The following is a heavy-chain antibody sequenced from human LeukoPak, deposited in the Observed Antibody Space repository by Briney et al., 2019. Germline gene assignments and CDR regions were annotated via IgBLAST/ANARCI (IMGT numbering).Heavy chain of an antibody. CDR1: GFSFSSYG. V-gene: IGHV3-30*18. CDR2: ISYDGTNK. J-gene: IGHJ4*02. Sequence: PGGSPRLSCAASGFSFSSYGMHWVRQAPGKGLEWVAVISYDGTNKYYADSVKGRYTISRDNSKNTLYLQMNSLRTEDTAVYYCAKGLLGYCSTSTCYPFDYWGQGTLVTVYS. D-gene: IGHD2-2*01. CDR3: AKGLLGYCSTSTCYPFDY.